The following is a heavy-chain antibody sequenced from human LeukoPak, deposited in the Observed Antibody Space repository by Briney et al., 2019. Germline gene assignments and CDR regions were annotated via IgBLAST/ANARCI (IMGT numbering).Heavy chain of an antibody. CDR3: AKTGASGGSSWYPY. V-gene: IGHV3-23*01. J-gene: IGHJ4*02. CDR1: GVTFSSYA. D-gene: IGHD2-15*01. Sequence: GGSLRLSCAAPGVTFSSYAMSWVREAPGRGLEWVSAISGSGGSTYYADSVKGRFTISRDNSKNTLYLQMNSLRAEDTAVYYCAKTGASGGSSWYPYWGQGTLVTVSS. CDR2: ISGSGGST.